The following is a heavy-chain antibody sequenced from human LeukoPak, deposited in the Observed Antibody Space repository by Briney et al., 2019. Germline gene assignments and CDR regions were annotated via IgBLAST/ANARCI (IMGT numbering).Heavy chain of an antibody. D-gene: IGHD1-26*01. J-gene: IGHJ3*02. CDR1: GFTFNTYS. CDR3: ARQVGVDDAFDI. V-gene: IGHV3-21*01. CDR2: ISSGSSYI. Sequence: SGGSLRLSCAASGFTFNTYSVNWVRLAPGKGLEWVSSISSGSSYIFYADSMKGRFTIYRDNAKTSLYLQRNSLRAEDTAVYYWARQVGVDDAFDIWGQGTKVTVSS.